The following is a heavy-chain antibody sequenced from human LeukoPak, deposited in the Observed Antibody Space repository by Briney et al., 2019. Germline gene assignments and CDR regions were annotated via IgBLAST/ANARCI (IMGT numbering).Heavy chain of an antibody. J-gene: IGHJ4*02. Sequence: SGGSLRLSCAASGFTFSTYAMGWVRQAPGEGLQWVSGISNSGDSTYYLDSVKGRFTISRDNSKNTLHLQMSSLRAEDTALYYCVKDRCDRATCPEVWGQGTLVTVSS. CDR2: ISNSGDST. CDR1: GFTFSTYA. V-gene: IGHV3-23*01. D-gene: IGHD1-14*01. CDR3: VKDRCDRATCPEV.